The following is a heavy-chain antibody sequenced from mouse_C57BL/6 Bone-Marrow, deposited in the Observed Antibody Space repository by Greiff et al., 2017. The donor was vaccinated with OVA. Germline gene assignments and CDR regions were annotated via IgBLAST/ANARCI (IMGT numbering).Heavy chain of an antibody. CDR2: IWSGGGT. D-gene: IGHD1-1*01. CDR1: GFSLTSYG. CDR3: ARNDYGSSYHWYFDV. Sequence: QVQLKQSGPGLVQPSQSLSITCTVSGFSLTSYGVHWVRQSPGKGLEWLGVIWSGGGTDYNAALISRLSISKDNSKSQVFFKMNSLQADDTAIYYCARNDYGSSYHWYFDVWGTGTTVTVSS. J-gene: IGHJ1*03. V-gene: IGHV2-2*01.